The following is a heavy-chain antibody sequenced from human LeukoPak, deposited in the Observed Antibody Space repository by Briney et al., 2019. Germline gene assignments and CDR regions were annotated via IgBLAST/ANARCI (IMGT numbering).Heavy chain of an antibody. CDR1: GASTTSYY. D-gene: IGHD3-22*01. CDR2: IYSDGTT. Sequence: SETLSLTCSVSGASTTSYYWNWIRQAPGKGLEWIGYIYSDGTTSYSPSLRSRVTISIDTSRNQFSLKLSSVTAADAAVYHCARDTRSYDTSGYYYFDYWGQGALVTVSS. J-gene: IGHJ4*02. CDR3: ARDTRSYDTSGYYYFDY. V-gene: IGHV4-59*01.